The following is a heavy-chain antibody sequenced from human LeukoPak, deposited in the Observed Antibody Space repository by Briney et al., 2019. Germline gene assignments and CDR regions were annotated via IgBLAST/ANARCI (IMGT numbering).Heavy chain of an antibody. Sequence: PSETLSLTCTVSGGSISSYYWSWIRQPPGKGPEWIGYIYYSGSTNYNPSLKSRVTISVDTSKNQFSLKLSSVTAADTAVYCCARIIGGALGAFDIWGQGTMVTVSS. CDR1: GGSISSYY. J-gene: IGHJ3*02. CDR2: IYYSGST. V-gene: IGHV4-59*01. D-gene: IGHD3-16*01. CDR3: ARIIGGALGAFDI.